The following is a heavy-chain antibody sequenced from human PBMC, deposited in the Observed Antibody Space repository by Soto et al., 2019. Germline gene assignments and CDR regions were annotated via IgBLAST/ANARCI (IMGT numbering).Heavy chain of an antibody. CDR3: ASTGRVITSRGDFDY. Sequence: GESLKISCKGSGYSFTSYWISWVRQMPGKGLEWMGRIDPSDSYTNYSPSFQGHVTISADKSISTAYLQWSSLKASDTAMYYCASTGRVITSRGDFDYWGQGTLVTVSS. CDR2: IDPSDSYT. D-gene: IGHD3-16*01. J-gene: IGHJ4*02. V-gene: IGHV5-10-1*01. CDR1: GYSFTSYW.